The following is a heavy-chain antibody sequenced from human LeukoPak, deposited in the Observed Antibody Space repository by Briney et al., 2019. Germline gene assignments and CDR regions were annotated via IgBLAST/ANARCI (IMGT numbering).Heavy chain of an antibody. J-gene: IGHJ6*03. Sequence: SETLSLTCAVYGGSFSGYYWSWIRQPPGKGLEWVGEINHSGSTNYNPSLKSRVTISVDTSKNQFSLKLSSVTAADTAVYYCARGQTYDYYYIDIWGKGTTVTVSS. CDR1: GGSFSGYY. CDR2: INHSGST. V-gene: IGHV4-34*01. CDR3: ARGQTYDYYYIDI.